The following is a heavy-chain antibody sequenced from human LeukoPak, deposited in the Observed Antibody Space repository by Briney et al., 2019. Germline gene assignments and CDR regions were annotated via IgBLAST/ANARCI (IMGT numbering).Heavy chain of an antibody. CDR1: GFTFSSYG. V-gene: IGHV3-30*02. D-gene: IGHD3-16*01. CDR2: IRYDGSNK. CDR3: AVGAAYDYVWGSPFPFDY. J-gene: IGHJ4*02. Sequence: PGGSLRLSCAASGFTFSSYGTHWVRQAPGKGLEWVTFIRYDGSNKYYADSVKGRFTISRDNSKNTLYLQMNSLRAEDTAVYYCAVGAAYDYVWGSPFPFDYWGQGTLVTVSS.